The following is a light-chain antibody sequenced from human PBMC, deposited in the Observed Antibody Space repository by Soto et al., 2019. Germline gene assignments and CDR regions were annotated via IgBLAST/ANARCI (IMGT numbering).Light chain of an antibody. CDR1: SSDVGGYNY. CDR3: SSYTSSSTLV. J-gene: IGLJ1*01. CDR2: DVN. V-gene: IGLV2-14*01. Sequence: QSVLTQPASVSGSPGQSISISCTGTSSDVGGYNYVSWYQQHPGKAPKLMIYDVNNRPSGVSDRFSGSKSGNTASLTISGLQAEDEGDYYCSSYTSSSTLVFGTGTKVTVL.